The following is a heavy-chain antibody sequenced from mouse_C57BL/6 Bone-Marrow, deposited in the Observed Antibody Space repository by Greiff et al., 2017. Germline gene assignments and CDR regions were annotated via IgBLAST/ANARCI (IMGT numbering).Heavy chain of an antibody. V-gene: IGHV1-82*01. Sequence: QVHVKQSGPELVKPGASVKISCKASGYAFSSSWMNWVKQRPGKGLEWIGRIYPGDGDTNYNGKFKGEATLTADKSSSTANMQLSSLASEDSAVYFCAEGYFDVWGTGTTVTVSS. J-gene: IGHJ1*03. CDR1: GYAFSSSW. CDR3: AEGYFDV. CDR2: IYPGDGDT.